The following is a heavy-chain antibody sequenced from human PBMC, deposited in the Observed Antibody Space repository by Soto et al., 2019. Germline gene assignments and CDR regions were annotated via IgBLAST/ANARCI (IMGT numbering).Heavy chain of an antibody. CDR3: AREFITMVRGVIITGGDYYYYGMDV. J-gene: IGHJ6*02. Sequence: PGGSLRLSCAASGFTFSSYGMHWVRQAPGKGLEWVAVIWYDGSNKYYADSVKGRFTISRDNSKNTLYLQMNSLRAEDTAVYYCAREFITMVRGVIITGGDYYYYGMDVWGQGTTVTV. V-gene: IGHV3-33*01. D-gene: IGHD3-10*01. CDR2: IWYDGSNK. CDR1: GFTFSSYG.